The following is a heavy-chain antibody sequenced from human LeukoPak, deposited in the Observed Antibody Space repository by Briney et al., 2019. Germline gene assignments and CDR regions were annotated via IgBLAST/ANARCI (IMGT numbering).Heavy chain of an antibody. D-gene: IGHD6-13*01. J-gene: IGHJ2*01. CDR2: IYTSGSS. Sequence: SETLSLTCTVSGGSISSGSYYWSWIRQPAGKGLEWIGRIYTSGSSNYNPSLKSRVTMSEDTSKKQFSLKLSSVTAADTAVYYCARVSSSWYQDWYFDLWGRGTLVTVSS. V-gene: IGHV4-61*02. CDR1: GGSISSGSYY. CDR3: ARVSSSWYQDWYFDL.